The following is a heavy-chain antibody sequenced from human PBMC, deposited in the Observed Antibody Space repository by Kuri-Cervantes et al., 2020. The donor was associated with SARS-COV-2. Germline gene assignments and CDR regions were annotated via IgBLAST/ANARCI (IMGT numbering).Heavy chain of an antibody. Sequence: SETLSLTCTVSGGSISSSSYYWGWIRQPPGKGLEWIGSIYYSGSTYYNPSLKSRVTISVDTYKNQFSLKLSSVTAADTAVYYCARREIAARRLFDYWGQGTLVTVSS. CDR3: ARREIAARRLFDY. J-gene: IGHJ4*02. CDR1: GGSISSSSYY. D-gene: IGHD6-6*01. CDR2: IYYSGST. V-gene: IGHV4-39*01.